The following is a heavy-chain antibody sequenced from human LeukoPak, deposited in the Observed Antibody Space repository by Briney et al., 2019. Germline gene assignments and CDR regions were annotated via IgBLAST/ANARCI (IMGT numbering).Heavy chain of an antibody. CDR3: ARESDRIGFDFDY. D-gene: IGHD6-19*01. Sequence: SQTLSLTCAISGDSVSSNSASWNWIRESPSRGLEWLGRTYYRSKWYYDYTLSVKSRIIINPDTSKNQFSLHLNSVTPEDTAVYYCARESDRIGFDFDYWGQGTLVTVSS. CDR1: GDSVSSNSAS. CDR2: TYYRSKWYY. V-gene: IGHV6-1*01. J-gene: IGHJ4*02.